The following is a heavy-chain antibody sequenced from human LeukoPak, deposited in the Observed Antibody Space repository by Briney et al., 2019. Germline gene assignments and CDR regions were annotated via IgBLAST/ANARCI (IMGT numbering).Heavy chain of an antibody. J-gene: IGHJ4*02. CDR3: ASWGSSSSSRGLDY. CDR2: MNPNSGNT. Sequence: ASVKVSCKGSVYTFTSYDINWVRQATGQGLEWMGWMNPNSGNTGYAQKFQGRVTMTRNTSISTAYMELSSLRSEDTAVYYCASWGSSSSSRGLDYWGQGTLVTVSS. V-gene: IGHV1-8*01. CDR1: VYTFTSYD. D-gene: IGHD6-6*01.